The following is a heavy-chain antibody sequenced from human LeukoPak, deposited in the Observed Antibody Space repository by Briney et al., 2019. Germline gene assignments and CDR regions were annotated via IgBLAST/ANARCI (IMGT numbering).Heavy chain of an antibody. CDR1: GFTFSSYS. V-gene: IGHV3-21*01. D-gene: IGHD5-18*01. CDR2: ISSSSSYI. Sequence: PGGSLRLSCAASGFTFSSYSMIWVRQAPGKGLEWVSSISSSSSYIYYADSVKGRFTISRDNAKNSLYLQMNSLRAEDTAVYYCARDPQAGYSYGYFDYWGQGTLVTVSS. CDR3: ARDPQAGYSYGYFDY. J-gene: IGHJ4*02.